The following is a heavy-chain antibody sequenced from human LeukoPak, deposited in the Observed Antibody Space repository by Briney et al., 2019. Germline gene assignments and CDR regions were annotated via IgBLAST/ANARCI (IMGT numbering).Heavy chain of an antibody. CDR2: IWFDGSDK. D-gene: IGHD2-15*01. Sequence: GRSLRLSCVASGFTFSNYGMHWVRQAPGKGLEWEAIIWFDGSDKYYADSVKGRVTISRDNSKNTLYLQMNSLRAEDTAVYYCARHASGHYFDSWGQGTLVTVSS. V-gene: IGHV3-33*01. CDR1: GFTFSNYG. CDR3: ARHASGHYFDS. J-gene: IGHJ4*02.